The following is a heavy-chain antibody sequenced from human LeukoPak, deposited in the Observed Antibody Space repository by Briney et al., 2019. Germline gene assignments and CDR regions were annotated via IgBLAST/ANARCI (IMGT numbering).Heavy chain of an antibody. CDR2: ISGSGGST. V-gene: IGHV3-23*01. J-gene: IGHJ1*01. Sequence: GGSLKLSCAASGFTFSSYAMSWVRQAPGKGLEWVSAISGSGGSTYYADSVKGRFTISRDNSKNTLYLQMNSLRAEDTAVYYCAKVDGHTSQEYFQHWGQGTLVTVSS. CDR3: AKVDGHTSQEYFQH. CDR1: GFTFSSYA. D-gene: IGHD5-24*01.